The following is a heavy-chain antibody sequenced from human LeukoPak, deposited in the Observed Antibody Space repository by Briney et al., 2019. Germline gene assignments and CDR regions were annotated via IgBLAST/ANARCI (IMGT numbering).Heavy chain of an antibody. CDR2: ISYDGSNK. J-gene: IGHJ3*02. CDR3: ARVQGLVARYQLLGGAFDI. V-gene: IGHV3-30-3*01. CDR1: GFTFSSSV. D-gene: IGHD2-2*01. Sequence: GGSLRLSCAASGFTFSSSVMHWVRQAPGKGLEWVAVISYDGSNKYYADSVKGRFTISRDNSKNTLYLQMNSLRAEDTAVYYCARVQGLVARYQLLGGAFDIWGQGTMVTVSS.